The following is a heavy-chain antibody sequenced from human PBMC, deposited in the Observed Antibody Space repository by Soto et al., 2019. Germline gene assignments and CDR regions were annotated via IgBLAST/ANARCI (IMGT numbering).Heavy chain of an antibody. V-gene: IGHV4-31*02. Sequence: WTWILQHPGKGLEWIGYIYYSGVTYYNPSLKSRVTISVDTSKNQFSLKLSSVTAADTAVYYCARDLRGRGSGRFDPWGQGTLVTVSS. CDR3: ARDLRGRGSGRFDP. D-gene: IGHD3-10*01. CDR2: IYYSGVT. J-gene: IGHJ5*02.